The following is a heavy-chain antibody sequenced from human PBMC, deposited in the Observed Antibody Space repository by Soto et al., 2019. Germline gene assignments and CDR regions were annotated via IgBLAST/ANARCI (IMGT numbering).Heavy chain of an antibody. J-gene: IGHJ4*02. D-gene: IGHD2-2*01. V-gene: IGHV1-8*01. CDR1: GYTFPNFD. CDR3: ARINSDCVRTSCHLDY. Sequence: QVQLVQSGAEVKKPGASVKVSCKASGYTFPNFDINWVRQAPGQGREWRGWTNPKRGDAGYAQKFQGRVTMTRDTSKSIAYMEVSSLRSEDTAMYYCARINSDCVRTSCHLDYWGQGTRVTVSS. CDR2: TNPKRGDA.